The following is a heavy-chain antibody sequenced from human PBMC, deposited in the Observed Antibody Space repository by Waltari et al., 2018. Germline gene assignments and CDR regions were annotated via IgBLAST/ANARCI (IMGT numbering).Heavy chain of an antibody. CDR3: AGTYYYDRSGYSTEYFQH. D-gene: IGHD3-22*01. CDR1: GYSISSGYY. CDR2: IYHSGST. V-gene: IGHV4-38-2*01. J-gene: IGHJ1*01. Sequence: QVQLQESGPGLVKPSETLSLTCAVSGYSISSGYYWGWIRQPPGKGLEWIGSIYHSGSTYYNPSLKSRVTISVDTSKNQFSLKLSSVTAADTAVYYCAGTYYYDRSGYSTEYFQHWGQGTLVTVSS.